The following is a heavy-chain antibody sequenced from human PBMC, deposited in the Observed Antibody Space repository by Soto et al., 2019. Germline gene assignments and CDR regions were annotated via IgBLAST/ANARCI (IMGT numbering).Heavy chain of an antibody. V-gene: IGHV4-59*01. CDR1: GGSIRSSYY. CDR2: INDRGST. D-gene: IGHD1-1*01. CDR3: ARRPTGTPGSFFDY. J-gene: IGHJ4*02. Sequence: QVQLQESGPGLVKPSETLAPTCTVSGGSIRSSYYWTWIRQPPGKGLEWIAYINDRGSTTYNPSLKSRVTMSVDTSKDQFSLNLSSVTAADTAVYYCARRPTGTPGSFFDYWGQGTLVTVSS.